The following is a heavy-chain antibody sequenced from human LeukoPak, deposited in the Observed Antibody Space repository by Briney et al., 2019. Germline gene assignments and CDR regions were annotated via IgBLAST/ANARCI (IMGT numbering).Heavy chain of an antibody. CDR2: INWNGATT. CDR3: ARDRGGSYSAIDY. D-gene: IGHD1-26*01. CDR1: GFTFDDYG. J-gene: IGHJ4*02. Sequence: PGGSLRLSCAASGFTFDDYGMNWVRQAPGKGLEWVSGINWNGATTGYADSVKGRFTISRDNAKNSLHLQMNSLRAEDTAVYYCARDRGGSYSAIDYWGQGTLVTVSS. V-gene: IGHV3-20*04.